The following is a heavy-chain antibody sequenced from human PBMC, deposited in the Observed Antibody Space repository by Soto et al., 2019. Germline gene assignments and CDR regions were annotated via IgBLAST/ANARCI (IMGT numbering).Heavy chain of an antibody. Sequence: EVQMLESGGGLVQPGGSLRLSCAASGFTFSSYAMSWVRQAPGKGLEWVSGISGSGNITYYADSVKGRFTISRDNSKNTLYLQTNSLRAEDTAVYYCAKDFGEMTTITHVFDYWGQGTLVTVSS. CDR1: GFTFSSYA. CDR2: ISGSGNIT. V-gene: IGHV3-23*01. J-gene: IGHJ4*02. D-gene: IGHD4-4*01. CDR3: AKDFGEMTTITHVFDY.